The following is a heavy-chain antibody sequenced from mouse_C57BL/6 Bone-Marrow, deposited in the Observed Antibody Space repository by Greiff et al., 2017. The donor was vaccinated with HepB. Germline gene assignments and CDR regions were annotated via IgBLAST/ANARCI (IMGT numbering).Heavy chain of an antibody. CDR3: ARRDGYSLSAMDY. J-gene: IGHJ4*01. D-gene: IGHD2-3*01. CDR1: GFTFSDYY. Sequence: EVQRVESGGGLVQPGGSLKLSCAASGFTFSDYYMYWVRQTPEKRLEWVAYISNGGGSTYYPDTVKGRCTISRDNAKNTLYLQMSRLKSEDTAMYYCARRDGYSLSAMDYWGQGTSVTVSS. CDR2: ISNGGGST. V-gene: IGHV5-12*01.